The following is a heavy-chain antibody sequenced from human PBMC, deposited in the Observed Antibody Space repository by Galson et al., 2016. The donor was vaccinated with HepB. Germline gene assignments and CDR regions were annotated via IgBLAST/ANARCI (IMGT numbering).Heavy chain of an antibody. J-gene: IGHJ3*02. CDR2: ITGSGAGT. D-gene: IGHD1-14*01. V-gene: IGHV3-23*01. CDR1: GFTFSSHA. CDR3: AHAVGGGRNSPGLASDI. Sequence: SLRLSCAASGFTFSSHAMTWVRQAPGKGLEWVSGITGSGAGTYYADSVKGRFTISRDNSKNTLFLQMNSLRADDTAVYYCAHAVGGGRNSPGLASDIWGQGTLVIVSS.